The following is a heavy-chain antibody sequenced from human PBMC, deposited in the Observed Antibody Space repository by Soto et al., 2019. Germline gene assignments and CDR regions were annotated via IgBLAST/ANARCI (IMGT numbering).Heavy chain of an antibody. Sequence: GGSLRLSCAASGFTFSSYAMSWVRQAPGKGLEWVSAISGSGGSTYYADSVKGRFTISRDNSKNTLYLQMNSLRAEDTAVYYCAKWSGSYPRAPHGMDVWGQGTTVTVSS. V-gene: IGHV3-23*01. CDR1: GFTFSSYA. CDR2: ISGSGGST. D-gene: IGHD3-10*01. CDR3: AKWSGSYPRAPHGMDV. J-gene: IGHJ6*02.